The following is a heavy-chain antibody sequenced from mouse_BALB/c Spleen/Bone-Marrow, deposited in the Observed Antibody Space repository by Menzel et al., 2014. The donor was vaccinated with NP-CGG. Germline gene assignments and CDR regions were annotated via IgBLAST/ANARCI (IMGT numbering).Heavy chain of an antibody. CDR3: ARDYGNYVRFAY. CDR1: GFTFTDYY. V-gene: IGHV7-3*02. D-gene: IGHD2-1*01. Sequence: VQLVESGGGLVQPGGSLRLSCATSGFTFTDYYMSWVRQPPGKALEWLGFIRNKANGYTTEYSASVKGRFTISRDNSQSILYLQMNTLRAEASATYYCARDYGNYVRFAYWGQGTLVTVSA. CDR2: IRNKANGYTT. J-gene: IGHJ3*01.